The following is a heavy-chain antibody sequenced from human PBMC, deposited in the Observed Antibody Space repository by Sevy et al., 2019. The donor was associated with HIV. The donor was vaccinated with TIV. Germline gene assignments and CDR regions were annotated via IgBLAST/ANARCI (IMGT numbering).Heavy chain of an antibody. CDR1: GFTFSSAW. D-gene: IGHD5-12*01. V-gene: IGHV3-15*01. CDR3: ITDPAYRGYDEEVINYYFYGMDV. Sequence: GGSLSLSCTASGFTFSSAWMSWVRQAPGKGLEWVDRIKSEFDGGAIDYAAPVKGRFSISREDSKNTVYLQMNSLKTEDTAVYYCITDPAYRGYDEEVINYYFYGMDVWGQGTTVTVSS. J-gene: IGHJ6*02. CDR2: IKSEFDGGAI.